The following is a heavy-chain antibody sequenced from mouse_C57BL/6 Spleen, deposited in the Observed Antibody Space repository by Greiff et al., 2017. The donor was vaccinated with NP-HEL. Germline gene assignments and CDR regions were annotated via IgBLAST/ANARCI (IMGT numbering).Heavy chain of an antibody. Sequence: EVQLQQSGPELVKPGASVKIPCKASGYTFTDYNMAWVKQSHGKSLEWIGDINPNNGGTIYNQKFKGKATLTVDKSSSTAYMELRSLTSEDTAVYYCARRDYDRIGYYAMDYWGQGTSVTVSS. CDR2: INPNNGGT. CDR3: ARRDYDRIGYYAMDY. D-gene: IGHD2-4*01. J-gene: IGHJ4*01. CDR1: GYTFTDYN. V-gene: IGHV1-18*01.